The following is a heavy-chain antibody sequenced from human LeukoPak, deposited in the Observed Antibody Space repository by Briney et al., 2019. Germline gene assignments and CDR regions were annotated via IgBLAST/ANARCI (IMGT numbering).Heavy chain of an antibody. Sequence: PSETLSLTCAVYGGSFSGYYWSWIRQPPGKGLEWIGEINHSGSTNYNPSLKSRVTISVDTSKNQFSLKLSSVTAADTAVYYCARASGQWLAPPRGTLVPWGQGTLVTVSS. CDR3: ARASGQWLAPPRGTLVP. CDR2: INHSGST. D-gene: IGHD6-19*01. V-gene: IGHV4-34*01. CDR1: GGSFSGYY. J-gene: IGHJ5*02.